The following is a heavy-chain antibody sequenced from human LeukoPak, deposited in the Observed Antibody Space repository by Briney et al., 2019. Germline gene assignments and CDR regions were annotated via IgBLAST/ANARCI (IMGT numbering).Heavy chain of an antibody. CDR3: AREADSFDY. CDR1: GFTFSSYA. V-gene: IGHV3-30*04. J-gene: IGHJ4*02. Sequence: PGGSLRLSCAASGFTFSSYAMHWVRQAPGKGLEWVAVILYDGSKKYYADSVKGRFTISRDNSKNTLYLQMNSLRAEDTAVYYCAREADSFDYWGQGTLVTVSS. CDR2: ILYDGSKK.